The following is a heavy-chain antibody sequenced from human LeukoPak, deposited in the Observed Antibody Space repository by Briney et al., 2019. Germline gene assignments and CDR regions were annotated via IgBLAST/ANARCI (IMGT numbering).Heavy chain of an antibody. CDR1: GGSFSGYY. D-gene: IGHD4-11*01. Sequence: SSETLSLTCAVYGGSFSGYYWSWIRQPPGKGLEWIGEINHSGSTNYNPSLKSRVTISVDTSKNQFSLKLSSVTAADTAVYYCARHEPDYRTPINWFDPWGQGTLVTVSS. J-gene: IGHJ5*02. CDR2: INHSGST. V-gene: IGHV4-34*01. CDR3: ARHEPDYRTPINWFDP.